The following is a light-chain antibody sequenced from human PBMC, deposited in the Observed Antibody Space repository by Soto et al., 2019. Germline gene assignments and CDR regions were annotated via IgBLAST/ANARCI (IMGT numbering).Light chain of an antibody. V-gene: IGLV2-8*01. J-gene: IGLJ3*02. CDR1: SSDVGGYNY. CDR2: EVS. CDR3: SSYAGSNNLV. Sequence: QSALTQPPSASGSPGQSVTISCTGTSSDVGGYNYVSWYQQHPGKAPILMIYEVSKRPLGVTDRFSGSKSGNTASLTVSGLQAEDEADYYCSSYAGSNNLVFGGGTKLTVL.